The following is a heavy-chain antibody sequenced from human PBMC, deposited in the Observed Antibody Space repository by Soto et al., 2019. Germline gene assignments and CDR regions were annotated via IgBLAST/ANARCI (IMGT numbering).Heavy chain of an antibody. Sequence: EVQLVESGGGLVQPGGSLRLSCAASGFTFSSYWMSWVRQAPGKGLEWVANIKQDGSEKYYVDSGKGRFTISRNNAKNSLYRQMNSLRAEDTAVYYCARDRYGDYYYYGMDVWGQGTTFTVSS. CDR3: ARDRYGDYYYYGMDV. CDR2: IKQDGSEK. V-gene: IGHV3-7*01. D-gene: IGHD4-17*01. J-gene: IGHJ6*02. CDR1: GFTFSSYW.